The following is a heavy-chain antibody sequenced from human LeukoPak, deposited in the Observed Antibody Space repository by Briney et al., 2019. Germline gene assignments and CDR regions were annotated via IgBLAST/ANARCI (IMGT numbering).Heavy chain of an antibody. V-gene: IGHV1-69*02. J-gene: IGHJ4*02. CDR1: GGTFSSYT. CDR2: IIPILGIA. D-gene: IGHD5-24*01. Sequence: GASVKVSCKASGGTFSSYTISWVRQARGQGLEWMGRIIPILGIANYAQKFQGRVTITADKSTTTSYMELSSLRSEDTAVYYCARGVEIATITHFDYWGQGTLVTVSS. CDR3: ARGVEIATITHFDY.